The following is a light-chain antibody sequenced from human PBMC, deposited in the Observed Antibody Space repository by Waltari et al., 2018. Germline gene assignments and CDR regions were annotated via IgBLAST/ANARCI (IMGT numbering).Light chain of an antibody. J-gene: IGLJ2*01. CDR1: ELGNKS. V-gene: IGLV3-1*01. CDR2: QDT. CDR3: QTWDSNTGV. Sequence: SYDLIQPPSVSVSPGQTASITCSGDELGNKSVYWYQQKSGQSPLLVIYQDTNRPSGIPERFSGSNSGNTATLTIRGTQALDEADFYCQTWDSNTGVFGGGTKLTVL.